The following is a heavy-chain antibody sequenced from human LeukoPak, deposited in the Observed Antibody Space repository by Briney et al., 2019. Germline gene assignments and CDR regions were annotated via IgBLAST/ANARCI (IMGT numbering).Heavy chain of an antibody. V-gene: IGHV4-34*01. J-gene: IGHJ4*02. CDR1: GGSFSGYY. D-gene: IGHD6-19*01. Sequence: SETLSLTCAVYGGSFSGYYWSWIRQPPGKGLEWIGEINHSGSTNYNPSLKSRVTISVDTSKNQFSLKLSSVTAADTAVYYCAREQWLVGIDYWGQGTLVTVSS. CDR3: AREQWLVGIDY. CDR2: INHSGST.